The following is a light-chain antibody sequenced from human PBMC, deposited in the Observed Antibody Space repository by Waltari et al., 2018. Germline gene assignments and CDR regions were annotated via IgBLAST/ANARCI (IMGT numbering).Light chain of an antibody. J-gene: IGKJ1*01. CDR2: GAS. V-gene: IGKV3-20*01. CDR3: QHYVRLPVT. Sequence: EIVLTQSPGTLSLSPGERVTLSCRARQSVSRVLAWYQQKHGQAPRLLMYGASSRATGIPDRFSGSGSGTDFSLTISRLEPEDFAVYYCQHYVRLPVTFGQGTKVEIK. CDR1: QSVSRV.